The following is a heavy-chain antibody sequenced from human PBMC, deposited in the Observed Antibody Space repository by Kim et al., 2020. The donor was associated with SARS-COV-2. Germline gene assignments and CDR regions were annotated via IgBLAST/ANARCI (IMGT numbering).Heavy chain of an antibody. J-gene: IGHJ4*02. Sequence: SETLSLTCTVSGGSISSYYWSWIRQPPGKGLEWIGYIYYSGSTNYNPSLKSRVTISVDTSKNQFSLKLSSVTAADTAVYYCARLVTYSSGYYYYDYWGQGTLVTVSS. CDR2: IYYSGST. D-gene: IGHD3-22*01. CDR1: GGSISSYY. CDR3: ARLVTYSSGYYYYDY. V-gene: IGHV4-59*01.